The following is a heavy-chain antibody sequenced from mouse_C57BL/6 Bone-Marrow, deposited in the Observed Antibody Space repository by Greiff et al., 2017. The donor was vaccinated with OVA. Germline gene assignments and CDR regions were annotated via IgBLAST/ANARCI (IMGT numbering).Heavy chain of an antibody. V-gene: IGHV1-15*01. CDR2: IDPETGGT. D-gene: IGHD2-12*01. CDR3: TRRDSPYAMDY. J-gene: IGHJ4*01. CDR1: GYTFTDYE. Sequence: QVQLKESGAELVRPGASVTLSCKASGYTFTDYEMHWVKQTPVHGLEWIGAIDPETGGTAYNQKFKGKAILTADKSSSTAYMELRSLTSEDSAVYYCTRRDSPYAMDYWGQGTSVTVSS.